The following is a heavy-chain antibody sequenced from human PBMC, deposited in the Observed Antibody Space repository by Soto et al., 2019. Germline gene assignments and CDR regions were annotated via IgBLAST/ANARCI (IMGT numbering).Heavy chain of an antibody. CDR1: GGSISSGGYY. J-gene: IGHJ6*03. CDR3: ARGTYDFWTLYYYYMDV. Sequence: QVQLQESGPGLVKPSQTLSLTCTVSGGSISSGGYYWSWIRQHPGKGLEWIGYIYYSGSTYYNPSLESRVTISVDTSKNQFSLKLSSVTAADTAVYYSARGTYDFWTLYYYYMDVWGKGTTVTVSS. D-gene: IGHD3-3*01. V-gene: IGHV4-31*03. CDR2: IYYSGST.